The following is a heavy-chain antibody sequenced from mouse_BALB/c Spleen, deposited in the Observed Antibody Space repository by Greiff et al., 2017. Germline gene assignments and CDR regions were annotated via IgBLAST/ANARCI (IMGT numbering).Heavy chain of an antibody. CDR2: IWGDGST. D-gene: IGHD2-1*01. Sequence: QVHVKQSGPGLVAPSQSLSITCTVSGFSLTGYGVNWVRQPPGKGLEWLGMIWGDGSTDYNSALKSRLSISKDNSKSQVFLKMNGLQTDDTARYYCARGGGNPWFAYWGQGTLVTVSA. V-gene: IGHV2-6-7*01. CDR3: ARGGGNPWFAY. CDR1: GFSLTGYG. J-gene: IGHJ3*01.